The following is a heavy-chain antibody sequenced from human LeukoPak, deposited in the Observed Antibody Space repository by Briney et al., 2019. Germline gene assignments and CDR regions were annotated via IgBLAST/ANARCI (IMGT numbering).Heavy chain of an antibody. D-gene: IGHD5-12*01. V-gene: IGHV3-23*01. CDR2: ISGSGGST. CDR3: AKDSATMYYFDY. J-gene: IGHJ4*02. Sequence: PGGSLRFSCEASGFTFSSYAMSWVRQAPGKGLEWVSAISGSGGSTYYADSVKGRFTIFRDNSKNTLYLQMNSLRAEDTAVYYCAKDSATMYYFDYWGQGTLVTVSS. CDR1: GFTFSSYA.